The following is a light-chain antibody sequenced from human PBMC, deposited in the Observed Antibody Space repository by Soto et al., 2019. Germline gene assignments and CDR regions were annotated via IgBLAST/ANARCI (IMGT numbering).Light chain of an antibody. J-gene: IGKJ3*01. CDR1: QSVSSN. CDR2: GAS. Sequence: EIVMTQSPATLSVSPGERATLSCRASQSVSSNLAWYQQKPGQAPRLLIYGASTRATDIPARFSGSGSGTEFTLTISSLQSEYFAVYYCQQYNNWPLFTFGPGTKVDIK. CDR3: QQYNNWPLFT. V-gene: IGKV3-15*01.